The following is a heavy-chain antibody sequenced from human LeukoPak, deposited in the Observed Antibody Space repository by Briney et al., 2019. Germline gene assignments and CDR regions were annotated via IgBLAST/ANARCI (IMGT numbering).Heavy chain of an antibody. V-gene: IGHV4-59*01. CDR3: ARAQSGMDV. CDR1: GGSIRSYY. Sequence: SETLSLTCTVSGGSIRSYYWSWIRQPPGKGLEWIGYIYDSGSTTYNPSLKSRVTISVDTSKNQFSLKLSSVTAADTAVYYCARAQSGMDVWGQGTTVTVSS. CDR2: IYDSGST. J-gene: IGHJ6*02.